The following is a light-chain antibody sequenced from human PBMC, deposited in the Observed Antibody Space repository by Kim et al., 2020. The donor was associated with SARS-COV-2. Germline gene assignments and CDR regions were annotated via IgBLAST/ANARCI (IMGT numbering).Light chain of an antibody. CDR2: QDS. CDR3: QAWDSSTVV. J-gene: IGLJ2*01. V-gene: IGLV3-1*01. Sequence: SYELTQPHSVSVSPGQTASITCAGDKMGDKYACWYQQKPGQYPVLVIYQDSKRPSGIPERFSGSNSGNTATLTISGTQARDEADYYCQAWDSSTVVFGGG. CDR1: KMGDKY.